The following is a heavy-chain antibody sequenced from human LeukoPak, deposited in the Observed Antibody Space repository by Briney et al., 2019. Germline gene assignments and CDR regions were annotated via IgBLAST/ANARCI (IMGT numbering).Heavy chain of an antibody. CDR3: AKDWPSSGSYQGLFDY. Sequence: GGSLRLSCAASGFTLSNYAMNWVRQAPGKGLEWVSAISGGGSSTRYADYVKGRFTISRDNSKNTLYLQMNSLRAEDTAVYYCAKDWPSSGSYQGLFDYWGQGTLVTVSS. D-gene: IGHD1-26*01. CDR1: GFTLSNYA. CDR2: ISGGGSST. J-gene: IGHJ4*02. V-gene: IGHV3-23*01.